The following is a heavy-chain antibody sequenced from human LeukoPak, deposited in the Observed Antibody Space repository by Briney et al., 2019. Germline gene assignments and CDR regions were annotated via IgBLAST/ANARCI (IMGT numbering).Heavy chain of an antibody. CDR3: ARERFYYYYDSSGFRGLDY. J-gene: IGHJ4*02. V-gene: IGHV4-34*01. CDR2: FNHSGST. CDR1: GGSFSGYY. D-gene: IGHD3-22*01. Sequence: SETLSLTCAVYGGSFSGYYWSWIRQPPGKGLEWIGEFNHSGSTNYNPSLKSRVTISVDTSKNQFSLKLGSVTAADTAVYYCARERFYYYYDSSGFRGLDYWGQGTLVTVSS.